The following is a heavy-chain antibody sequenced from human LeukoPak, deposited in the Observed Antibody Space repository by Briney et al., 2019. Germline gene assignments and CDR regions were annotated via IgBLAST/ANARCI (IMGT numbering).Heavy chain of an antibody. CDR3: AKVWYRSYYDILTVYYSDY. Sequence: GGSLRLSCAASGFTFSSYAMSWVRQAPGKGLEWVSAISGSGGSTYYADSVKGRFTISRDNSKNTLYLQMNSLRAEDTAVYYCAKVWYRSYYDILTVYYSDYWGQGTLVTFSS. J-gene: IGHJ4*02. CDR1: GFTFSSYA. CDR2: ISGSGGST. V-gene: IGHV3-23*01. D-gene: IGHD3-9*01.